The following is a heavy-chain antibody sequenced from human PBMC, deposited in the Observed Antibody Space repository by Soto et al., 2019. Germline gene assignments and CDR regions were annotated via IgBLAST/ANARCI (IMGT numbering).Heavy chain of an antibody. Sequence: GESMKISGKSRGYSFTRYGIVWVLQMTGKGPEWMGIIYPGDSDTRYSPSFQGQVTISADKSISTAYLQWSSLKASDTAMYYCARHKFEGHSSSWTHYYYYGMDVWGQGTTVTGSS. CDR3: ARHKFEGHSSSWTHYYYYGMDV. CDR1: GYSFTRYG. V-gene: IGHV5-51*01. J-gene: IGHJ6*01. CDR2: IYPGDSDT. D-gene: IGHD6-13*01.